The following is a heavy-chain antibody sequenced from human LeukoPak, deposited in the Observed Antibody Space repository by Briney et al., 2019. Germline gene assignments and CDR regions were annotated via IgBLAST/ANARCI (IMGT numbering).Heavy chain of an antibody. CDR3: ARISSGYGLLFDY. CDR1: GFSLSTSGLC. Sequence: SGPALVKPTQTLTLTCTFSGFSLSTSGLCVSWIRRPPGKALEWLARIDWDDDKYYSTSLKTRLTISKDTSKNQVVLTMTNMDPVDTATYYCARISSGYGLLFDYWGQGTLVTVSS. D-gene: IGHD3-22*01. J-gene: IGHJ4*02. V-gene: IGHV2-70*11. CDR2: IDWDDDK.